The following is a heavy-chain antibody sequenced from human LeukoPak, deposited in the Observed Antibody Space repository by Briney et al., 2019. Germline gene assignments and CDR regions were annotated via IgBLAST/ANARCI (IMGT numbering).Heavy chain of an antibody. J-gene: IGHJ4*02. Sequence: SETLSLTCAVYGGSFSGYYWSWIRQPPGKGLEWIGEINHSGSTNYNPSLKSRVTISVDTSKSQFSLKLSSVTAADTAVYYCARDNYDSSGYYEVYWGQGTLVTVSS. CDR3: ARDNYDSSGYYEVY. CDR1: GGSFSGYY. D-gene: IGHD3-22*01. V-gene: IGHV4-34*01. CDR2: INHSGST.